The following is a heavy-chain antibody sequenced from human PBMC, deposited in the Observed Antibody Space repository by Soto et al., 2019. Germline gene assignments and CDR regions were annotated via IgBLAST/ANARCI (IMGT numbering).Heavy chain of an antibody. Sequence: SVKVSCKASGGTFSSYAISWVRQAPGQGLEWMGGIITIFGTANYAQKFQGRVTITADESTSTAYMELSSLRSEDTAVYYCARGRWLRNYYYYGMDVWGQGTTVTVSS. J-gene: IGHJ6*02. CDR3: ARGRWLRNYYYYGMDV. V-gene: IGHV1-69*13. CDR1: GGTFSSYA. CDR2: IITIFGTA. D-gene: IGHD5-12*01.